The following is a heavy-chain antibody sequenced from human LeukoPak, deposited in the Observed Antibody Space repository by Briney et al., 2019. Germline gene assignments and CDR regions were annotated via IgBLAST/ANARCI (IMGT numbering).Heavy chain of an antibody. CDR2: IYSGGST. Sequence: GGSLRLSCAASGFTLSSNYMSWVRQAAGKGLEWVSVIYSGGSTYYADSVKGRFTISRDNSKNALYLQMNSLRAEDTAVYYCARDSSYSSGWDYWGQGTLVTVSS. J-gene: IGHJ4*02. CDR1: GFTLSSNY. V-gene: IGHV3-66*01. CDR3: ARDSSYSSGWDY. D-gene: IGHD6-19*01.